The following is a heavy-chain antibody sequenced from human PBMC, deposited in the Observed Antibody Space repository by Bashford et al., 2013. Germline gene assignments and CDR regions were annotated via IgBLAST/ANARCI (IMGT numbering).Heavy chain of an antibody. D-gene: IGHD3-3*02. CDR1: GGSISSYY. V-gene: IGHV4-59*12. CDR2: IYYSGST. CDR3: ARDISWFDP. Sequence: RPLLYSSETLSLTCTVSGGSISSYYWSWIRQPPGKGLEWIGYIYYSGSTNYNPSLKSRVTMSVDTSKNQLSLKLSSVTAADTAAYYCARDISWFDPWGQGTLVTVSS. J-gene: IGHJ5*02.